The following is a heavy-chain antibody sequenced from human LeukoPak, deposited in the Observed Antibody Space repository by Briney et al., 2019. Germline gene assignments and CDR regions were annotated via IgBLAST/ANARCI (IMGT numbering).Heavy chain of an antibody. Sequence: SETLSLTCTVSGYSISSGYYWGWIRQPPGKGLEWIGNIYYSGNTNYNPSLKSRVTISVDTSKNQFSLKLSSVTAADTAVYYCARDWRWWGQGTLVTVSS. CDR3: ARDWRW. J-gene: IGHJ4*02. V-gene: IGHV4-38-2*02. CDR2: IYYSGNT. CDR1: GYSISSGYY. D-gene: IGHD1-1*01.